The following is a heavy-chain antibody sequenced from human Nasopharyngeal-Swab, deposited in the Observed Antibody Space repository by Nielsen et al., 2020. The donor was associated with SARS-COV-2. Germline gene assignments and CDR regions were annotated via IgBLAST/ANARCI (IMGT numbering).Heavy chain of an antibody. Sequence: SLKISCAASGFTFDDYAMHWVRQAPGKGLEWVSGISWNSGSIGYADSVKGRFTISRDNAKNSLYLQMNSLRAEDTAVYYCATDLGAHCTNGVCYRAWFDPWGQGTLVIVSS. J-gene: IGHJ5*02. CDR2: ISWNSGSI. CDR3: ATDLGAHCTNGVCYRAWFDP. V-gene: IGHV3-9*01. CDR1: GFTFDDYA. D-gene: IGHD2-8*01.